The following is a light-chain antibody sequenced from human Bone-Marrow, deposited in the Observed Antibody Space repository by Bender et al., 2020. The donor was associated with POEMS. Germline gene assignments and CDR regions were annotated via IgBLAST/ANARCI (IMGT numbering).Light chain of an antibody. J-gene: IGLJ3*02. Sequence: QSALTQPASVSGSPGQSITISCTGTRSDVGGYNYVTWYQQHPDRAPRLIIYDVTNRPSGVSDRFSGSKSGNTASLTISGLQAEDEDDYYCCSYAGSNTWVFGGGTKVTVL. CDR2: DVT. V-gene: IGLV2-14*03. CDR1: RSDVGGYNY. CDR3: CSYAGSNTWV.